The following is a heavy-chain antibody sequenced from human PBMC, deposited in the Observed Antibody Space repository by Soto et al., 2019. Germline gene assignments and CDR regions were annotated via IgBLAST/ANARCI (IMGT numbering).Heavy chain of an antibody. J-gene: IGHJ6*02. V-gene: IGHV4-30-4*01. D-gene: IGHD5-12*01. CDR3: ARDRQSEIVAMLASNGMEV. Sequence: QVQLQESGPGLVKPSQTLSLTCTVSGGSINSDDSYWSWLRQPPGRGLEWIGYIYASETTYYNPSLKSRVTMSVATSKNQFSLKLNSVTAADTAVDYCARDRQSEIVAMLASNGMEVWGQGTTVIVSS. CDR1: GGSINSDDSY. CDR2: IYASETT.